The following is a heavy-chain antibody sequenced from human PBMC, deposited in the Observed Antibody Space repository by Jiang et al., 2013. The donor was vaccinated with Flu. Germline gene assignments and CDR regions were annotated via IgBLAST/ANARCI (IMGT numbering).Heavy chain of an antibody. CDR1: GFSLSSSGVG. CDR3: AHVRRFLRGNWFDP. J-gene: IGHJ5*02. CDR2: IFWDGDK. D-gene: IGHD3-3*01. V-gene: IGHV2-5*02. Sequence: TLTLTCTFSGFSLSSSGVGVGWIRQPPGKALEWLALIFWDGDKRYSPSLKSRLTITKDTSKNQVVLKMTNMDPVDTATYYCAHVRRFLRGNWFDPWGPGTLVTVSS.